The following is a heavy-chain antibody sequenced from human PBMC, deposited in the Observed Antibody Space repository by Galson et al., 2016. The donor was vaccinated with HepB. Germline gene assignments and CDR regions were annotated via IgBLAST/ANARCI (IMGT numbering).Heavy chain of an antibody. V-gene: IGHV4-30-4*01. CDR1: RGFINSDNYY. CDR2: IYYSGST. CDR3: ATGYVVRGTLDV. D-gene: IGHD3-16*01. Sequence: TLSLTCSVSRGFINSDNYYWSWIRQSPGKGLEWIGNIYYSGSTYYNPSLKSRVSLSAATSKNQFSLQLRSVTAADTAGYYGATGYVVRGTLDVWGQGITVTVSS. J-gene: IGHJ6*02.